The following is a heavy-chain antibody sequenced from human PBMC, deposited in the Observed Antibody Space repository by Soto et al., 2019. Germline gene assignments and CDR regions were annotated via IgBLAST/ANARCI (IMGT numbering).Heavy chain of an antibody. J-gene: IGHJ4*02. V-gene: IGHV1-18*01. CDR2: ISAYNGNT. CDR3: ARGGGEYCGGDCSRKYYFDY. D-gene: IGHD2-21*02. Sequence: GASVKVSCKASGYTFTSYGISWVRQAPGQGLEWMGWISAYNGNTNYAQKLQGRVTMTTDTSTSTAYMELRSLRSDDTAVYYCARGGGEYCGGDCSRKYYFDYWGQGTLVTVSS. CDR1: GYTFTSYG.